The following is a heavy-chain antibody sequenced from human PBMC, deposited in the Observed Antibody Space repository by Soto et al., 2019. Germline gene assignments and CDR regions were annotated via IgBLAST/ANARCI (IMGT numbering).Heavy chain of an antibody. Sequence: EVQLVESGGGLVQPGGSLRLSCAASGFTVSSNYMSWVRQAPGKGLEWVSVIYSGGSTYYADSVKGRFTISRDNSKNTLYLQMNSLSAEDTAVYYCARIDIVVVPAATYFDYWGQGTLVTVSS. CDR3: ARIDIVVVPAATYFDY. CDR2: IYSGGST. J-gene: IGHJ4*02. D-gene: IGHD2-2*01. CDR1: GFTVSSNY. V-gene: IGHV3-66*01.